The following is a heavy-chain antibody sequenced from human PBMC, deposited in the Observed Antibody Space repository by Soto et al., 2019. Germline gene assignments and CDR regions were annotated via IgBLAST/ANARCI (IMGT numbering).Heavy chain of an antibody. CDR2: ISYDGSNK. V-gene: IGHV3-30-3*01. D-gene: IGHD2-15*01. CDR1: GFTFSSYA. J-gene: IGHJ5*02. Sequence: GGSLRLSCAASGFTFSSYARHWVRQAPGKGLEWVAVISYDGSNKYYADSVKGRFTISRDNSKNTLYLQMNSLRAEDTAVYYCAREIAVVVAATNWFDPWGQGTLVTVSS. CDR3: AREIAVVVAATNWFDP.